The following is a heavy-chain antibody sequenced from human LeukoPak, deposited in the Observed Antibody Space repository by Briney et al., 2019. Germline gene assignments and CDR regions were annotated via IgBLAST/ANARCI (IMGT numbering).Heavy chain of an antibody. D-gene: IGHD4-11*01. CDR1: GGSISSYY. V-gene: IGHV4-59*01. J-gene: IGHJ4*02. CDR2: IYYSGST. Sequence: PSETLSLTCTVSGGSISSYYWSWLRQPPGKGLEWIGYIYYSGSTNYNPSLKSRVPISVDTSKNQFSLKLISVTAADTAVYYCARDRVRGNSNPFFDYWGQGTLVTVSS. CDR3: ARDRVRGNSNPFFDY.